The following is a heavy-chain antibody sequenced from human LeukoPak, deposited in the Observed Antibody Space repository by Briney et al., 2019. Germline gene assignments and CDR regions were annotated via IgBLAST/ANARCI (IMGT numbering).Heavy chain of an antibody. Sequence: SETLSLTCTVSGGSISSYYWSWIRQPPGKGLEWIGYIYYSGSTNYNPSLKSRVTLSVDTSKRQFSLKLSSVTAADTAVYYCARHRLEWVTSSAYGMDVWGQGTAVTVSS. V-gene: IGHV4-59*08. CDR1: GGSISSYY. D-gene: IGHD3-3*01. CDR3: ARHRLEWVTSSAYGMDV. J-gene: IGHJ6*02. CDR2: IYYSGST.